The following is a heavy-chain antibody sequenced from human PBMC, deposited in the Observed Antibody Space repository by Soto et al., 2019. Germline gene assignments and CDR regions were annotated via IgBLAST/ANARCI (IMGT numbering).Heavy chain of an antibody. Sequence: QLQLQESGSGLVKPSQTLSLTCAVSGGSISSGGYSWSWIRHPPGKGLEWIGYIYNSGSTYYNPSLKSRVTISVDRAKNQFSLKLSSVTAADTAVYSSSRVPDYWGQGTLVTVSS. D-gene: IGHD2-2*01. CDR3: SRVPDY. J-gene: IGHJ4*02. V-gene: IGHV4-30-2*01. CDR1: GGSISSGGYS. CDR2: IYNSGST.